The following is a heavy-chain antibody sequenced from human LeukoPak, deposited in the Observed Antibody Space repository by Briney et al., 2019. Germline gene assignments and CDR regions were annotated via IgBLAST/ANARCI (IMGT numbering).Heavy chain of an antibody. CDR1: AGSVSSGSYY. CDR3: ARDSRYNEYYYYGMDV. J-gene: IGHJ6*02. Sequence: SETLSLTCTVSAGSVSSGSYYWSWIRQPPGKGLEWIGEIHYSGSTNYNPSLKSRVTISVDKSKSQFSLNLSSVTAADTAVYYCARDSRYNEYYYYGMDVWGQGTTVTVS. V-gene: IGHV4-61*01. CDR2: IHYSGST. D-gene: IGHD2/OR15-2a*01.